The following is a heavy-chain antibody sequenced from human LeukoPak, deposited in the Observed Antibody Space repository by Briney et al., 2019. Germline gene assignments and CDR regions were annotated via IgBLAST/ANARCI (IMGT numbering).Heavy chain of an antibody. CDR1: GYXFTGYY. V-gene: IGHV1-2*02. CDR3: ARVGGGGAYDI. J-gene: IGHJ3*02. D-gene: IGHD3-16*01. CDR2: INPNSGDT. Sequence: ASVKVSCKASGYXFTGYYIHWVRQAPGQGLEWMGWINPNSGDTNYAQKFLGRVTMTRDTSISTAYMELSSLTSDDTAVYHCARVGGGGAYDIWGQGTMVTVSS.